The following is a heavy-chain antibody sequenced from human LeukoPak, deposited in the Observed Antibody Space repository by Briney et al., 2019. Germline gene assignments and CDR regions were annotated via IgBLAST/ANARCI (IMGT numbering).Heavy chain of an antibody. CDR2: ISSDSSTI. Sequence: PGGSLRLSCAASGFIFSTYSMNWVRQAPGRGLEWVSYISSDSSTIYYADSVKGRFTISRDNAKNLLYLQMSSLRAEDTAVYYCARDYGANAFDVWGQGTMVTVSS. CDR1: GFIFSTYS. V-gene: IGHV3-48*01. J-gene: IGHJ3*01. D-gene: IGHD4-17*01. CDR3: ARDYGANAFDV.